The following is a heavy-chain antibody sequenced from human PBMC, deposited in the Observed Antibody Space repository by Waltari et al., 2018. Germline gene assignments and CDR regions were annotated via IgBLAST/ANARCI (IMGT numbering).Heavy chain of an antibody. V-gene: IGHV3-74*01. D-gene: IGHD6-13*01. CDR2: INTDGSIT. J-gene: IGHJ4*02. CDR1: GFPLRTHW. Sequence: EVQLVESGGGLVQPGGSLRLSCAASGFPLRTHWMHWVRQAPGKGLVSVSQINTDGSITSYADSVRGRFTISRDNAKNTRFLQMNSLRAEDTAVYYCVLFSSSFLGDCWGQGTLVTVSS. CDR3: VLFSSSFLGDC.